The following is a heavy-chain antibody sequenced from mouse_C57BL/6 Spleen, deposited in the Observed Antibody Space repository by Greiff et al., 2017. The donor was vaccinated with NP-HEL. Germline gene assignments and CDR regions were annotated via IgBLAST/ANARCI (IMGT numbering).Heavy chain of an antibody. Sequence: VQLQESGAELVRPGTSVKVSCKASGYAFTNYLIEWVKQRPGQGLEWIGVINTGSGGTNSNAKFTGKATLTADKSSRTAYMQISSLPTEDSAVYFCARENDDDESDYWGQGTTLTVSS. J-gene: IGHJ2*01. CDR2: INTGSGGT. CDR1: GYAFTNYL. D-gene: IGHD2-4*01. V-gene: IGHV1-54*01. CDR3: ARENDDDESDY.